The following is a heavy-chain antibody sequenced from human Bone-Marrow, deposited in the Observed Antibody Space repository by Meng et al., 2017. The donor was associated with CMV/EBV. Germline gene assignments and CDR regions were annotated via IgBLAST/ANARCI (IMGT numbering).Heavy chain of an antibody. D-gene: IGHD3-3*01. J-gene: IGHJ3*02. Sequence: GESLKISCAASGLSLTDAWMSWVRQAPGKGLEWVGRIKRKVDRGTTDYVAPVKGRFTISRDDSKNTLYWEMNSLKSADTAVYYCTTEGSIYGYHSLDTWGQGTMVAASS. V-gene: IGHV3-15*01. CDR1: GLSLTDAW. CDR3: TTEGSIYGYHSLDT. CDR2: IKRKVDRGTT.